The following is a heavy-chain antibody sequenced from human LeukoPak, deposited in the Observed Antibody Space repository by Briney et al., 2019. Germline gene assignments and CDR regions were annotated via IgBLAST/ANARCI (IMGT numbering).Heavy chain of an antibody. CDR2: ISPSNDNT. CDR1: VYTFPSHG. CDR3: ARQLHFWSGQNYYYYIDV. J-gene: IGHJ6*02. D-gene: IGHD3-3*02. Sequence: ASVTVSCEASVYTFPSHGITWVRQAPGQGLEWMGWISPSNDNTFYAQKFQGRVTLTTETSTAYMELRSLTSDDTAVYYCARQLHFWSGQNYYYYIDVWGQGTTVTVSS. V-gene: IGHV1-18*01.